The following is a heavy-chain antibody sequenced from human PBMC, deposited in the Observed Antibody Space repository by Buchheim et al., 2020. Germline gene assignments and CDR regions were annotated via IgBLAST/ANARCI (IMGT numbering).Heavy chain of an antibody. CDR1: GDSISSGGYF. V-gene: IGHV4-30-2*01. Sequence: QLQLQESGSGLVKPSQTLSLTCAVSGDSISSGGYFWSWIRQPPGKGLEWIGYMYQTGSTYYNPSLKSRVTISVDRSKNQFSLKLTSVTAADTAAYYCARGSLNYFDTSGLRGAWFDPWGQGTL. J-gene: IGHJ5*02. CDR2: MYQTGST. D-gene: IGHD3-22*01. CDR3: ARGSLNYFDTSGLRGAWFDP.